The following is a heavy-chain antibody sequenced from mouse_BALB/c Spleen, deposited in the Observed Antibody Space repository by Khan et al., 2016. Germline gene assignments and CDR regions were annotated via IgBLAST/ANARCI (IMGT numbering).Heavy chain of an antibody. J-gene: IGHJ4*01. V-gene: IGHV1-18*01. CDR3: LQSAMDY. Sequence: VQLQQSGPDLVKPGASVKISCKASGYSFTGYYMDWVKQSHGKSLEWIGRLNPNNGGTTYNQNFKGKAILTVDKSSTTAYMELRSLTSEDTAVYCCLQSAMDYWGQGASVTVSS. CDR2: LNPNNGGT. CDR1: GYSFTGYY. D-gene: IGHD2-10*01.